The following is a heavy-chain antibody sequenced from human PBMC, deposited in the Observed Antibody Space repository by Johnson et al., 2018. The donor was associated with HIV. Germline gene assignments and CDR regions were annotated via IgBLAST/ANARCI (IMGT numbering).Heavy chain of an antibody. Sequence: VHLVESGGGSVQPGGSLRLSCAASGFTLSSYRKSWVRQAPGKGLEWVANIKQDGSEKYYVDSVKGRFTISRDNAKNSLYLQMNSLRAEDTAVYYCARVTGDSSSWYVGAFDIWGQGTMVTVSS. V-gene: IGHV3-7*03. CDR1: GFTLSSYR. D-gene: IGHD6-13*01. CDR3: ARVTGDSSSWYVGAFDI. CDR2: IKQDGSEK. J-gene: IGHJ3*02.